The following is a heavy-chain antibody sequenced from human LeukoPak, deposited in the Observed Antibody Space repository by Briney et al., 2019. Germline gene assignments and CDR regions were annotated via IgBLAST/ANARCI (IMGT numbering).Heavy chain of an antibody. CDR2: IYSGGTT. V-gene: IGHV3-53*01. J-gene: IGHJ4*02. Sequence: GGSLRLSGAASGFIVSSNYMSWVRQAPGKGLEWVSVIYSGGTTYYADSVKGRFTISRDNSKNTLYLQMNSLRAEDTAVYYCARYHSGWYYSDYWGQGTLVTVSS. D-gene: IGHD6-19*01. CDR1: GFIVSSNY. CDR3: ARYHSGWYYSDY.